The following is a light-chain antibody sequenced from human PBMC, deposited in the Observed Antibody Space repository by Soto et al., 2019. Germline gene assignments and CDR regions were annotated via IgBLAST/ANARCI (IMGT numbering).Light chain of an antibody. Sequence: QSALTQPASVSGSPGQWITISCTGTRSDVGGYNYVSWYQQHPGKAPQLMIYDVTKRPSGVSNRFSGSKSGNTASLTISGLQAEDEADYYCSSYTSASTRVFGTGTKLTVL. J-gene: IGLJ1*01. CDR3: SSYTSASTRV. CDR1: RSDVGGYNY. V-gene: IGLV2-14*03. CDR2: DVT.